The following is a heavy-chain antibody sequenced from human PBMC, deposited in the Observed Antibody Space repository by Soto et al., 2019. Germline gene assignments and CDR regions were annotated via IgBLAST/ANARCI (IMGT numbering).Heavy chain of an antibody. V-gene: IGHV3-30*18. D-gene: IGHD3-22*01. CDR1: GFSFSSYD. CDR3: AKDGAWGFYYDNSCYPDY. CDR2: ISYDGSNK. Sequence: QVQLVESGGGVVQPGRSLRLSCAATGFSFSSYDMHWVRQAPGKGLEWVALISYDGSNKNYADSVKGRFTISRDNSKNTVYLQMNSLRAEDTAVYYCAKDGAWGFYYDNSCYPDYWGQGTLVTVSS. J-gene: IGHJ4*02.